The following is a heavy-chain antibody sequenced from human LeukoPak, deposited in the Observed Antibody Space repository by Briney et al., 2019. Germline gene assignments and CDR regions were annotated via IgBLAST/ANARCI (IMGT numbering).Heavy chain of an antibody. V-gene: IGHV3-53*01. Sequence: GGSLRLSCAASGFTFSNYWMSWVRQAPGMGLEWVSEIYSGGSTYYAASVKGRFSISRDNSKNTVYLQMNSLRAEDTAVYYCARGREGSFDYWGQGTLVTVSS. D-gene: IGHD1-26*01. CDR1: GFTFSNYW. CDR2: IYSGGST. CDR3: ARGREGSFDY. J-gene: IGHJ4*02.